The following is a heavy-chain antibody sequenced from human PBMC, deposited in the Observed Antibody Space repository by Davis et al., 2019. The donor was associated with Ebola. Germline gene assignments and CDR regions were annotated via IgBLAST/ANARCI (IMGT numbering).Heavy chain of an antibody. CDR2: ISYDGSNK. Sequence: PGGSLRLSCAASGFTFSSYWMSWVRQAPGKGLEWVAVISYDGSNKYYADSVKGRFTISRDNSKNTLYLQMNSLRAEDTAVYYCARGRYNWNYGWFDPWGQGTLVTVSS. CDR3: ARGRYNWNYGWFDP. CDR1: GFTFSSYW. V-gene: IGHV3-30-3*01. J-gene: IGHJ5*02. D-gene: IGHD1-7*01.